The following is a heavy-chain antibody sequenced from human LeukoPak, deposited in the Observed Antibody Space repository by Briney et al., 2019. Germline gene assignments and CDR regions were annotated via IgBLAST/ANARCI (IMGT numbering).Heavy chain of an antibody. CDR2: ISYDGSNK. Sequence: GGSLRLSCAASGFTFSSYAMHWVRQAPGKGLEWVAVISYDGSNKYYADSVKGRFTISRDNSKNTLYLQMNSLRSEDTAVYYCATFLGYCSSTSCYNWFDPWGQGTLVTVSS. D-gene: IGHD2-2*01. CDR3: ATFLGYCSSTSCYNWFDP. CDR1: GFTFSSYA. V-gene: IGHV3-30-3*01. J-gene: IGHJ5*02.